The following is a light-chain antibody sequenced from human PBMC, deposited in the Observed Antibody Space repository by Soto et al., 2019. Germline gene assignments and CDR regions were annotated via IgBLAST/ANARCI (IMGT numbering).Light chain of an antibody. CDR2: LNSDGSH. J-gene: IGLJ2*01. Sequence: QPVLTQSPSASASLGASVKLTCTLTSGHSSYAIAWHQQQPDKGPRYLMKLNSDGSHTKGDGIPDRFSGSSSGAERFLTISSLQSADEADYYCQTWGTGIQVVFGGGTKVTVL. CDR3: QTWGTGIQVV. CDR1: SGHSSYA. V-gene: IGLV4-69*01.